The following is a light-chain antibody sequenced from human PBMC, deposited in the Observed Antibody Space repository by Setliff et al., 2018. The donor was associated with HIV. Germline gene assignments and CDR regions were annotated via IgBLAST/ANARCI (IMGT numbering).Light chain of an antibody. Sequence: HSALTQPASVSGSPGQSITISCTGISSDVGGYYSVSWYQQHPGKAPTLMIYDVINRPSGVSNRFSGSRSGNTASLTISGLQVEDEADYYCSSYTTSSTLYVFGPGTKVTVL. J-gene: IGLJ1*01. CDR1: SSDVGGYYS. CDR2: DVI. CDR3: SSYTTSSTLYV. V-gene: IGLV2-14*03.